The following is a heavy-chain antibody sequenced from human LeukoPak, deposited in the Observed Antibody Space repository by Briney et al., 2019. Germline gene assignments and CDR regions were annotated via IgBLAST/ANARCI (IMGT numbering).Heavy chain of an antibody. V-gene: IGHV3-23*01. Sequence: PGGSRRLSCAASGFTFSSYAMSWVRQAPGKGLEWVSAISGSGGSTYYADSVKGRFSISRDNSKITLYLQMNSLRAEDTAVYYCAKNPRVDPHGYLVPAAILGSDYWGQGTLVTVSS. D-gene: IGHD2-2*02. CDR1: GFTFSSYA. CDR2: ISGSGGST. CDR3: AKNPRVDPHGYLVPAAILGSDY. J-gene: IGHJ4*02.